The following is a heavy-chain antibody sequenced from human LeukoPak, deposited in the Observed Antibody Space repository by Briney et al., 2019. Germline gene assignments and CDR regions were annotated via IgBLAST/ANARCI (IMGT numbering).Heavy chain of an antibody. D-gene: IGHD3-22*01. V-gene: IGHV4-4*02. Sequence: SETLSLTCAVSGGSISSSNWWSWVRQPPGKGLEWIGEIYHSGSTNYNPSLKSRVTISVDKSKNQFSLKLSSVTAADTAVYYCARYYYDSSGYYGHFDYWGQGTLVTVSS. CDR1: GGSISSSNW. J-gene: IGHJ4*02. CDR3: ARYYYDSSGYYGHFDY. CDR2: IYHSGST.